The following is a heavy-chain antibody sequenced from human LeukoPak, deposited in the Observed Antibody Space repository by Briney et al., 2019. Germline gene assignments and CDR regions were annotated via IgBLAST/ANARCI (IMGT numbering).Heavy chain of an antibody. V-gene: IGHV3-21*01. J-gene: IGHJ4*02. Sequence: GGSLRLSCAASGFTFSSYSMNWVRQAPGKGLEWVSSISSSSSYIYYADSVKGRFTISRDNAKNSLYLQMNSLRAEDTAVYYCARDLSIAAAGINWGQGTLVTVPS. CDR1: GFTFSSYS. CDR2: ISSSSSYI. D-gene: IGHD6-13*01. CDR3: ARDLSIAAAGIN.